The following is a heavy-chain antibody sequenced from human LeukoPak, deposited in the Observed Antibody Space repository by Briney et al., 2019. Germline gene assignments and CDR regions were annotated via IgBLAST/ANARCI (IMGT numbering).Heavy chain of an antibody. CDR1: GYSISSGYY. CDR3: ARGNYKYYYYMDV. Sequence: SETLSLTCAVSGYSISSGYYWGWIRQPPGKGLEWIGSIYHSGSTYYNPSLKSRVTISVDTSKNQFSLKLSSVTAADTAVYYCARGNYKYYYYMDVWGKGTTVTVSS. J-gene: IGHJ6*03. D-gene: IGHD1-7*01. CDR2: IYHSGST. V-gene: IGHV4-38-2*01.